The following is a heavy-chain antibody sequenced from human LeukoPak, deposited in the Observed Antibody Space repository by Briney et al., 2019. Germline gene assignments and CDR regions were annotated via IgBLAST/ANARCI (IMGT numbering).Heavy chain of an antibody. CDR2: ISNTNSPI. J-gene: IGHJ5*02. Sequence: GRSLRLSCAASGFTFRTYSMNWVRQAPGKGLEWVAYISNTNSPIYYADSVRGRFTISRDNAKNSLFLQMNSLRDEDTAVYYCSVSSSSSSWGQGTLVIVSS. CDR3: SVSSSSSS. D-gene: IGHD6-6*01. CDR1: GFTFRTYS. V-gene: IGHV3-48*02.